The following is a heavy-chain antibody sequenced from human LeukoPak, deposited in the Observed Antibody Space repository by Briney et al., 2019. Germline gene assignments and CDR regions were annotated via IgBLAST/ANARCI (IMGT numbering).Heavy chain of an antibody. CDR1: GFXXXSXX. V-gene: IGHV3-33*06. Sequence: GFXXXSXXXXGVXQAAGKXXXXXAVIWYDGSNKYYAHSVKGRFTISRDNSKNTLYLQMNSLRAEDTAVYYCAKDPYSSGWPPDYWGQGTLVTVSS. CDR2: IWYDGSNK. D-gene: IGHD6-19*01. CDR3: AKDPYSSGWPPDY. J-gene: IGHJ4*02.